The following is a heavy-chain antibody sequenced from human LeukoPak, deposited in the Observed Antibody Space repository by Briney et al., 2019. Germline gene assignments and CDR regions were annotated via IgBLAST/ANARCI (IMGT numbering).Heavy chain of an antibody. D-gene: IGHD3-22*01. V-gene: IGHV1-18*01. CDR3: ASHNYYDSSGYYSGGPFDY. Sequence: GASVKVSCKASGYTFTSYGISWVRQAPGQGLEWMGWITPYNGNTNYAQKLQGRVTMTTDTSTSTAYMELRSLRSDDTAVYYCASHNYYDSSGYYSGGPFDYWGQGTLVTVSS. CDR1: GYTFTSYG. CDR2: ITPYNGNT. J-gene: IGHJ4*02.